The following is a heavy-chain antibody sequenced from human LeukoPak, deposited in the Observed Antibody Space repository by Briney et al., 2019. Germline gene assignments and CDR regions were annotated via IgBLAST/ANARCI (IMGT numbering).Heavy chain of an antibody. CDR2: INHSGST. V-gene: IGHV4-34*01. Sequence: SETLSLTCAVYGGSFSGYYWSWIRQPPGKGLEWIGEINHSGSTNYNPSLKSRVTISVDTSKNQFSLKLSSVTAADTAVYYCARLTFRGGGLGYYYYYYMDVWGKGTTVTISS. D-gene: IGHD3-16*01. CDR1: GGSFSGYY. CDR3: ARLTFRGGGLGYYYYYYMDV. J-gene: IGHJ6*03.